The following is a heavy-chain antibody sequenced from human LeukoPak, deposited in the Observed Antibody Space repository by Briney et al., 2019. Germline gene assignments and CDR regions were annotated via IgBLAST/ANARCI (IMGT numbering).Heavy chain of an antibody. Sequence: GGSLRLSCAASGFTVSSNYMSWVRQAPGKGLEWVSSISSSSTYIYYADSLKGRFTISRDNAKNPLYLQMNSLRAEDTAVYYCTRGGITGTARRLYYFDYWGQGTLVTVSS. CDR2: ISSSSTYI. CDR1: GFTVSSNY. D-gene: IGHD1-7*01. CDR3: TRGGITGTARRLYYFDY. J-gene: IGHJ4*02. V-gene: IGHV3-21*01.